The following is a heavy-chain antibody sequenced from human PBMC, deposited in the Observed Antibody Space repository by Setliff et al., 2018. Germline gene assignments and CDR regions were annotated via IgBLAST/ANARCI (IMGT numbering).Heavy chain of an antibody. CDR3: ARDGGEY. CDR2: IKQDGSEK. V-gene: IGHV3-7*01. J-gene: IGHJ4*02. D-gene: IGHD3-16*01. Sequence: GGSLRLSCAASGFTFSSYWMSWVRQAPGKGLEWVANIKQDGSEKYYVDSVKGRFTISXXXAKXXXXXXXXXXXAEDTAVYYCARDGGEYWGQGTLVTVSS. CDR1: GFTFSSYW.